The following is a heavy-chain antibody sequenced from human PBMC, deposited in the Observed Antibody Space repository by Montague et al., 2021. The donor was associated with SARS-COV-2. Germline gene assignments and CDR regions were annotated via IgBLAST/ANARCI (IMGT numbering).Heavy chain of an antibody. J-gene: IGHJ3*02. CDR3: ARAAQKQYVLQWFGELLHDAFDI. D-gene: IGHD3-10*01. Sequence: SLRLSCAASGFTFSSYAMHWVRQAPGKGLEWVAVISYDGSNKYYADSVKGRFTISRDNSKNTLYLQMNSLRAEDTAVYYCARAAQKQYVLQWFGELLHDAFDIWGQGTMVTVSS. V-gene: IGHV3-30-3*01. CDR2: ISYDGSNK. CDR1: GFTFSSYA.